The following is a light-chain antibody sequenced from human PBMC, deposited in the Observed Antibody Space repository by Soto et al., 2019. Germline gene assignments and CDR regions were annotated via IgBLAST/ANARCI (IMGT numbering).Light chain of an antibody. CDR2: GAS. CDR3: QQYGRSPRT. Sequence: EIVLTQSPGTLSLSPGERATLSCRASQSVSSSYLAWYQQKPGQAPRLLSYGASSRATGIPDRFSGSGSGTDFTLTISRLEPEDFAVYYCQQYGRSPRTFGQGIKLEIK. CDR1: QSVSSSY. V-gene: IGKV3-20*01. J-gene: IGKJ2*01.